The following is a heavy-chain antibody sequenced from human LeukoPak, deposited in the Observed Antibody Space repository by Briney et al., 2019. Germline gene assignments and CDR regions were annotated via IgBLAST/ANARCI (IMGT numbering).Heavy chain of an antibody. CDR3: ARDRRDRSSWYFGAFDI. V-gene: IGHV4-59*01. CDR2: IYYSGST. D-gene: IGHD6-13*01. CDR1: GGSISSYY. J-gene: IGHJ3*02. Sequence: SGTLSLTCTVTGGSISSYYWSWIRQPPGKGLEWIGYIYYSGSTNYNPSLKSRVTISVDTSKNQFSLKLSSVTAADTAVYYCARDRRDRSSWYFGAFDIWGQGTMVTVSS.